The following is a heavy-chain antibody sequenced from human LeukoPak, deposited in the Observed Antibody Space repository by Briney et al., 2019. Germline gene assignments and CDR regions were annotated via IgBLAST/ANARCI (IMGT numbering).Heavy chain of an antibody. CDR1: VGSSSGYY. J-gene: IGHJ5*02. CDR3: ARSLKGWFDP. CDR2: INHSGST. V-gene: IGHV4-34*01. Sequence: TSETLSLTPADNVGSSSGYYWSWIPQPPGKGLEWIGEINHSGSTNYNPSLKSRVTISVDTSKNQFSLKLSSVTAADTAVYYCARSLKGWFDPWGQGTLVTVSS.